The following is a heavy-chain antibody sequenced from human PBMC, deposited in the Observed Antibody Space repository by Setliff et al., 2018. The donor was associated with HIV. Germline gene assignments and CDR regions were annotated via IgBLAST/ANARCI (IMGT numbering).Heavy chain of an antibody. D-gene: IGHD6-19*01. CDR1: GGSFSGNY. Sequence: LSLTCAVYGGSFSGNYWSWIRQPPGKGLEWIGEINHNGVTNYSPSLKSRLTISIDTPKRQFSLKLTTATAADSGVYYCVRGGGSGWRQNYYGMDVWGQGTTVTVSS. J-gene: IGHJ6*02. CDR2: INHNGVT. CDR3: VRGGGSGWRQNYYGMDV. V-gene: IGHV4-34*01.